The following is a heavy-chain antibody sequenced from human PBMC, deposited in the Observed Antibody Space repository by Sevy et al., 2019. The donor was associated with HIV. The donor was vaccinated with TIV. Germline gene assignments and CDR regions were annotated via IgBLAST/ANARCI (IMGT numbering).Heavy chain of an antibody. CDR2: INTNTGNP. V-gene: IGHV7-4-1*02. D-gene: IGHD5-18*01. J-gene: IGHJ4*02. CDR3: ARAEVDTAIEGFDY. Sequence: ASVKVSCKASGYTFTRYSMNWVRQAPGQGLEWMGWINTNTGNPTYAQGFTGRFVFSLDTSVSTAYLQISSLKADDTAVYYCARAEVDTAIEGFDYWGQGTLVTVFS. CDR1: GYTFTRYS.